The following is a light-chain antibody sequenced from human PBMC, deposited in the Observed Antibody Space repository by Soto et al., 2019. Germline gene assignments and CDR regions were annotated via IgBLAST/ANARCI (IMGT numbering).Light chain of an antibody. CDR1: QGIEDD. CDR3: LQHNTYPRT. CDR2: MAS. V-gene: IGKV1-17*01. J-gene: IGKJ1*01. Sequence: DIQMTQSPSSLSAFVGDRVTITCRASQGIEDDLGWYQQKPGKAPKRLIYMASNLQSGVPSRFSGSGSGTEFTLTISSLQPEDSATYYCLQHNTYPRTFGQGTKVEIK.